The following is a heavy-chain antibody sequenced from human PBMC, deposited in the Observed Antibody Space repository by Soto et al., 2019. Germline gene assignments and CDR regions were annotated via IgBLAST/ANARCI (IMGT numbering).Heavy chain of an antibody. CDR2: ISAYNGNT. D-gene: IGHD2-21*02. Sequence: GLEWMGWISAYNGNTNYAQKLQGRVTMTTDTSTSTAYMELRSLRSDDTAVYYCARDRHIVVVTAPPDYWGQGTLVTVSS. V-gene: IGHV1-18*01. CDR3: ARDRHIVVVTAPPDY. J-gene: IGHJ4*02.